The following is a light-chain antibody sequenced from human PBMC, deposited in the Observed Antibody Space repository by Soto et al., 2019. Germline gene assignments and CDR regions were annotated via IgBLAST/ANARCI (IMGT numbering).Light chain of an antibody. J-gene: IGLJ1*01. CDR1: SSDVGSYNL. CDR2: EGS. CDR3: CSYAGSSTFV. Sequence: QSVLTQPASVSGSPGQSITISCTGTSSDVGSYNLVSWYQQHPGKAPKLMIYEGSKRPSGVSNRFSGSKSGNTASPTISGLQAEDEADYYCCSYAGSSTFVFGTGTKVIAL. V-gene: IGLV2-23*03.